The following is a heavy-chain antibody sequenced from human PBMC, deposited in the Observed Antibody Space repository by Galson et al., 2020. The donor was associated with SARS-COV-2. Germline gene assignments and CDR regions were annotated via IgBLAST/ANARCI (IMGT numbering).Heavy chain of an antibody. CDR2: INHSGST. V-gene: IGHV4-34*01. CDR1: GGSFSGYY. J-gene: IGHJ4*02. CDR3: ARAPGAEADY. Sequence: SQASETLSLTCAVYGGSFSGYYWSWIRQPPGKGLEWIGEINHSGSTNYNPSLKSRVTISVDTSKNQFSLKLSSVTAADTAVYYCARAPGAEADYWGQGTLVTVSS.